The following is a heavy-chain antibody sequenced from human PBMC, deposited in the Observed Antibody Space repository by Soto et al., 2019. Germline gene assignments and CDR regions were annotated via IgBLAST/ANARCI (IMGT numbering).Heavy chain of an antibody. J-gene: IGHJ5*02. CDR2: IYYSGST. CDR3: ARVGYCSGGSCRTYVNWFDP. D-gene: IGHD2-15*01. Sequence: SETLSLTCTVSGGSISSYYWSWIRQPPGKGLEWIGYIYYSGSTNYNPSLKSRVTISVDTSKNQFSLKLSSVTAADTAVYYCARVGYCSGGSCRTYVNWFDPWGQGTLVTVSS. V-gene: IGHV4-59*01. CDR1: GGSISSYY.